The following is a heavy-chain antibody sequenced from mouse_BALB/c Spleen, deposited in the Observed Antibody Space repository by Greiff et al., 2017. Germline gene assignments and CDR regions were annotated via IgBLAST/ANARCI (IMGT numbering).Heavy chain of an antibody. D-gene: IGHD2-10*02. CDR1: GYTFTSYW. Sequence: QVQLQQPGAELVKPGASVKLSCKASGYTFTSYWMHWVKQRPGQGLEWIGEINPSNGRTNYNEKFKSKATLTVDKSSSTAYMQLSSLTSEDSAVYYCARRKVWGDYYAMGYWGQGTSVTVSS. CDR2: INPSNGRT. CDR3: ARRKVWGDYYAMGY. V-gene: IGHV1S81*02. J-gene: IGHJ4*01.